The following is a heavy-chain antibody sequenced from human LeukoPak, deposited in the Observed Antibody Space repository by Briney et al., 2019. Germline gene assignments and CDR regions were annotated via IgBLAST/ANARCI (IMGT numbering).Heavy chain of an antibody. CDR3: VRESSVWVGPGIGRPLDV. CDR1: GFTFSNYW. Sequence: PGGSLRLPCAASGFTFSNYWMTWVRQAPGKGLEWVASIQDSGSQKNYGDSVKGRFTISRDNAENSLYLQMNILRAEDTAVYYCVRESSVWVGPGIGRPLDVWGKGTAVTVSS. CDR2: IQDSGSQK. J-gene: IGHJ6*04. D-gene: IGHD3-16*01. V-gene: IGHV3-7*01.